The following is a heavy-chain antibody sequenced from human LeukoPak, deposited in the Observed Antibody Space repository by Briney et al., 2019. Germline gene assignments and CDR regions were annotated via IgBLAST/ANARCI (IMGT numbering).Heavy chain of an antibody. Sequence: GGSLRLSCAASGFTFDDYAMHWVRQAPGKGLEWVSGISRNSGSIGYADSVKGRVTISRDNAKNSLYLKMNSLRTEDTALYYCARETGHLGYLPRFDSWGQGILVTVSS. CDR1: GFTFDDYA. CDR2: ISRNSGSI. CDR3: ARETGHLGYLPRFDS. V-gene: IGHV3-9*01. J-gene: IGHJ4*02. D-gene: IGHD1-14*01.